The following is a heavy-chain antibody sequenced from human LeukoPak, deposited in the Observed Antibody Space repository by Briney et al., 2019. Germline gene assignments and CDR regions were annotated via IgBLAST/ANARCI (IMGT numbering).Heavy chain of an antibody. J-gene: IGHJ6*03. D-gene: IGHD3-9*01. Sequence: PSQTLSLTYTVSGGSISSGDYYWSWIRQPPGKGLEWIGYIYDSGSTNYNPSLKSRVTISVDTSKNQFSLKLSSVTAADTAVYYCARHSLGYYDILTGRYMDVWGQGTTVTVSS. CDR3: ARHSLGYYDILTGRYMDV. V-gene: IGHV4-30-4*01. CDR1: GGSISSGDYY. CDR2: IYDSGST.